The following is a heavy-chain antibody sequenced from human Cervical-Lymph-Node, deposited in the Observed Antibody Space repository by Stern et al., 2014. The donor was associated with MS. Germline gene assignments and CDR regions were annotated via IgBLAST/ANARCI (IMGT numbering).Heavy chain of an antibody. CDR1: GYSFTSYW. J-gene: IGHJ4*02. CDR3: ARVTTVTPQGEGFFDY. D-gene: IGHD4-17*01. V-gene: IGHV5-51*01. Sequence: EDQLVESGAEVKKPGESLKISCKGSGYSFTSYWIGWVRQMPGKGLEWMGIIHPADSDTRYSPSFQGQVTISADKSISTAYLQWSSLKASDTAMYYCARVTTVTPQGEGFFDYWGQGTLVTVSS. CDR2: IHPADSDT.